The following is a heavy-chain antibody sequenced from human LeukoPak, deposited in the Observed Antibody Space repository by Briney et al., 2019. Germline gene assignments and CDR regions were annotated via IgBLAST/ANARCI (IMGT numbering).Heavy chain of an antibody. CDR3: ARVTRAIAVAGPLGY. V-gene: IGHV3-21*01. Sequence: GGSLRLSCAASGFTFSSYSMNWVRQAPGKGLEWVSSISSSSSYIYYADSVKGRFTISRDNAKNSLYLQMNSLRAEDTAVYYCARVTRAIAVAGPLGYWRQGTLVTVSS. D-gene: IGHD6-19*01. CDR2: ISSSSSYI. CDR1: GFTFSSYS. J-gene: IGHJ4*02.